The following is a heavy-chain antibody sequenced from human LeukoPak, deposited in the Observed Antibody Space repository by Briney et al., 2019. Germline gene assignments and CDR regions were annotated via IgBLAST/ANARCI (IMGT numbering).Heavy chain of an antibody. CDR2: INAGNGNT. D-gene: IGHD5-12*01. CDR3: ARPLYSGYDYGFRFDY. CDR1: GYTFTSYA. J-gene: IGHJ4*02. V-gene: IGHV1-3*03. Sequence: GASVKVSCKASGYTFTSYAMHWVRQAPGQRLEWMGWINAGNGNTKYSQEFQGRVTITRDTSTSTAYMELSSLRSEDTAVYYCARPLYSGYDYGFRFDYWGQGTLVTVSS.